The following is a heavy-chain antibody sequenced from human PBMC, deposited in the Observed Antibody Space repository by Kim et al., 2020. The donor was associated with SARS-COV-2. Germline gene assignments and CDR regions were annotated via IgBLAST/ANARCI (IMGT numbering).Heavy chain of an antibody. Sequence: YADSVEGRFTTSRDNSKNALFLQMNSLRAEDTAMYYCAKGGMTPPIDHDYWGQGTLVTVSS. V-gene: IGHV3-30*02. CDR3: AKGGMTPPIDHDY. J-gene: IGHJ4*02.